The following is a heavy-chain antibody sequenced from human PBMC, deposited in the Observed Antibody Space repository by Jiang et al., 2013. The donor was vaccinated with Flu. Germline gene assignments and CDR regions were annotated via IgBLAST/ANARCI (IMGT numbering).Heavy chain of an antibody. Sequence: QTLSLTCAISGDSVSSKSAAWNWIRQSPSRGLEWLGRTYYRSKWHNDYAVSLNSRITINPDTSKNQFSLQLNSVTPEDTAVYYCARVGVGIRRYFDYWGQGTLVTVSS. J-gene: IGHJ4*02. CDR2: TYYRSKWHN. CDR3: ARVGVGIRRYFDY. V-gene: IGHV6-1*01. CDR1: GDSVSSKSAA. D-gene: IGHD7-27*01.